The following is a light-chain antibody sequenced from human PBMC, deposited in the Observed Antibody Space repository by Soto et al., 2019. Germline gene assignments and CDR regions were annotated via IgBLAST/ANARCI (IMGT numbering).Light chain of an antibody. J-gene: IGKJ4*01. CDR3: QQYNNWLT. V-gene: IGKV3-15*01. CDR1: QSVYSN. Sequence: EIVVTQSPATLSVSPGERVTLSCRTSQSVYSNLAWYQQKPGQAPRLLISGASTRATGIPARFRGSGSGTEFTLTTSSLQSEDFALYYCQQYNNWLTFGGGTKVEIK. CDR2: GAS.